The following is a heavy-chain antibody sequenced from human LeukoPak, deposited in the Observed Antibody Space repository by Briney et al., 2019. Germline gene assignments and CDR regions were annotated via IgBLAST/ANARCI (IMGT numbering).Heavy chain of an antibody. CDR1: GFTFSSYG. Sequence: PGGSLRLSCAASGFTFSSYGMHWVRQAPGKGLEWVAVISYDGSNKYYADSVKSRFTISRDNSKNTLYLQMNSLRAEDTAVYYCAKARQDSSGWYLDYWGQGTLVTVSS. CDR3: AKARQDSSGWYLDY. CDR2: ISYDGSNK. D-gene: IGHD6-19*01. V-gene: IGHV3-30*18. J-gene: IGHJ4*02.